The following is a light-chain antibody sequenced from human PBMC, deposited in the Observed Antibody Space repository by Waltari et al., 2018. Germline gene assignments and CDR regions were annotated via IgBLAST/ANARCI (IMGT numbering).Light chain of an antibody. CDR1: QSVSFS. J-gene: IGKJ4*01. Sequence: EIVLTQSPATLSLSPGDRATLSCRASQSVSFSLSWYQQQAGQAPRLVIYDALDRATGIPARFIGSGSGTDFNLTISRIEPEDFAVYFCLQRKSWPPVTFGGGTRVEIK. CDR2: DAL. CDR3: LQRKSWPPVT. V-gene: IGKV3-11*01.